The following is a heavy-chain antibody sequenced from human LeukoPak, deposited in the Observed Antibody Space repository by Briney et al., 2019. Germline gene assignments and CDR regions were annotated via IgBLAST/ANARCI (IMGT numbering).Heavy chain of an antibody. D-gene: IGHD6-13*01. Sequence: ASVKVSCKASGYTFTGYYMHWVRQAPGQGLEWMGWINPNSGGTNYAQKFQGRVTMTRDTSISTAYMELSRLRSDDTAVYYCARDQVTSSRTFDYWGQGTLVTVS. CDR2: INPNSGGT. CDR1: GYTFTGYY. V-gene: IGHV1-2*02. J-gene: IGHJ4*02. CDR3: ARDQVTSSRTFDY.